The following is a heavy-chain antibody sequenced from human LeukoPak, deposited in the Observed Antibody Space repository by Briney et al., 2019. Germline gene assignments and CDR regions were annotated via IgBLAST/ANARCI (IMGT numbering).Heavy chain of an antibody. CDR2: ISSSGSTI. D-gene: IGHD2-2*01. CDR3: AREEYQLLPHYYYYMDV. Sequence: GGSLRLSCAASGFTFSSYEMNWVRQAPGKGLEWVSYISSSGSTIYYADSVKGRFTISRDNAKNSLYLQMNSLRAEDTAVYYCAREEYQLLPHYYYYMDVWGKGTTVTISS. CDR1: GFTFSSYE. J-gene: IGHJ6*03. V-gene: IGHV3-48*03.